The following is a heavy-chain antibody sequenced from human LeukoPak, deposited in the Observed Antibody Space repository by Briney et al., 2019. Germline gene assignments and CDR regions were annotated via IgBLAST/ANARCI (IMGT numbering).Heavy chain of an antibody. V-gene: IGHV3-11*04. J-gene: IGHJ4*02. CDR1: GFIFPDFF. CDR3: ARDDGNGYNSLDS. Sequence: MSGGSLRLSCAASGFIFPDFFMTWIRQAPGKGLEWVSYISGDGSSIFYADSVKGRFTISRDNSKNTLYLQMNSPRGEDTAVYYCARDDGNGYNSLDSWGQGTLVIVSS. D-gene: IGHD5-24*01. CDR2: ISGDGSSI.